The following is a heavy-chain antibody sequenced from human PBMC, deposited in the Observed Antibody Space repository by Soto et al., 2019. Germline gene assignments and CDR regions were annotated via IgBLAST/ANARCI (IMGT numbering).Heavy chain of an antibody. CDR2: IVVGSGNT. CDR3: AARPRPFGD. CDR1: GFTFTSSA. J-gene: IGHJ4*02. V-gene: IGHV1-58*01. D-gene: IGHD3-16*01. Sequence: QMQLVQSGPEVKKPGTSVKVSCKASGFTFTSSAVQWVRQARGQRLEWIGWIVVGSGNTNYAQKFQERVTITRDMATSTAYMQLISRRAEDTAGYYCAARPRPFGDWGQGTLVTVSS.